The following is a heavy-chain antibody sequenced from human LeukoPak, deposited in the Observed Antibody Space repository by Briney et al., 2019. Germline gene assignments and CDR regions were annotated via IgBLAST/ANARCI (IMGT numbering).Heavy chain of an antibody. CDR3: AREGYDFWSGYLWTDY. CDR2: LQQDGSSK. J-gene: IGHJ4*02. V-gene: IGHV3-7*01. CDR1: GFTFSSYW. D-gene: IGHD3-3*01. Sequence: GGSLRLSCAASGFTFSSYWMSWVRQAPGKGLEWVANLQQDGSSKYYVDSVKGRFTISRDNAKNSLYLQMNSLRAEDTAVYYCAREGYDFWSGYLWTDYWGQGALVTVSS.